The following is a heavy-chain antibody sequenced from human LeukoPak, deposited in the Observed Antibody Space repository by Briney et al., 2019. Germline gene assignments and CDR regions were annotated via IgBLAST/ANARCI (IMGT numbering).Heavy chain of an antibody. CDR1: GFTFSSDW. D-gene: IGHD4-11*01. CDR3: ARDLFRSNDY. V-gene: IGHV3-7*03. J-gene: IGHJ4*02. Sequence: GGSLRLSCAASGFTFSSDWMTWVRQAPGKGLEWVANIKHDGSETYYVDSVKGRFTISRDNAKNSLYLEMNSLRAEDTAVYYCARDLFRSNDYWGQGTLVNVSS. CDR2: IKHDGSET.